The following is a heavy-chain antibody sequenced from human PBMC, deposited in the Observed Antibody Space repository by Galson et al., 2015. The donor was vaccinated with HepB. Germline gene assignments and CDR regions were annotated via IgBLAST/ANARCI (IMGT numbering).Heavy chain of an antibody. Sequence: ETLSLTCTVYGGSFSGYHWSWIRQPPGKGLEWIGEINHSGSTNYNPSLKSRVTISVDTSKNQFSLKLSSVTAADTAVYYCARAQPGLWSGWFYYYYGMDVWGQGTTVTVSS. CDR1: GGSFSGYH. V-gene: IGHV4-34*01. D-gene: IGHD6-19*01. CDR3: ARAQPGLWSGWFYYYYGMDV. J-gene: IGHJ6*02. CDR2: INHSGST.